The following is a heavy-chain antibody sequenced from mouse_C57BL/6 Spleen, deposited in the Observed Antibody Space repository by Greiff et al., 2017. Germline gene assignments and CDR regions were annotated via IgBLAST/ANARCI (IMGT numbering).Heavy chain of an antibody. V-gene: IGHV3-6*01. CDR2: ISYDGSN. Sequence: EVKLLESGPGLVKPSQSLSLTCSVTGYSITSGYYWNWIRQFPGNKLEWMGYISYDGSNNYNPSLKNRISITRDTSKNQFFLKLNSVTTEDTATYYCARAHSNSYYAMDYWGQGTSVTVSS. CDR1: GYSITSGYY. D-gene: IGHD2-5*01. J-gene: IGHJ4*01. CDR3: ARAHSNSYYAMDY.